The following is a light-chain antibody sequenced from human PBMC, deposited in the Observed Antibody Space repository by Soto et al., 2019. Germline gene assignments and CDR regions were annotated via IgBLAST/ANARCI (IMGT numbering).Light chain of an antibody. Sequence: QSVLTQPASVSGSPGQSITISCTGTSSDVGAFNYVSWYQQRLGKAPKLMIYEVSDRPSGVSNRFSGSKSGNTASLTISGLQAEDEADYYCSSYTSSTTAYVFGTGTKVTVL. CDR1: SSDVGAFNY. CDR2: EVS. V-gene: IGLV2-14*01. J-gene: IGLJ1*01. CDR3: SSYTSSTTAYV.